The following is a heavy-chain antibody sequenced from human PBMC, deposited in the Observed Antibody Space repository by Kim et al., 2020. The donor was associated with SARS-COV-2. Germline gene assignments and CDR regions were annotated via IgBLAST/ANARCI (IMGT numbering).Heavy chain of an antibody. V-gene: IGHV3-33*05. J-gene: IGHJ3*02. CDR2: ISHDGTNK. Sequence: GGSLRLSCEASGFSFRYYGIHWVRQAPGKGLEWVALISHDGTNKYYADSVKGRFTISRDNSKNTQYLQMNSLRAEDTAVYYCARGYYYDSSDYYPSGTFDIWGQGTMVTVAS. CDR1: GFSFRYYG. CDR3: ARGYYYDSSDYYPSGTFDI. D-gene: IGHD3-22*01.